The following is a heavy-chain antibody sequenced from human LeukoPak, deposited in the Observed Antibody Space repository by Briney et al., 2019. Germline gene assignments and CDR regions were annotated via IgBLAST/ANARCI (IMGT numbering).Heavy chain of an antibody. CDR2: IKSKTDGGTT. CDR3: TTDPEPYYDYVWGSFN. D-gene: IGHD3-16*01. CDR1: GFTFSNAW. Sequence: GGSLRLSCAASGFTFSNAWMSWVRQAPGKGLEWGGRIKSKTDGGTTDYAAPVKGRFTISRDDSKNTLYLQMNSLKTEDTAVYYCTTDPEPYYDYVWGSFNWGQGTMVTVSS. V-gene: IGHV3-15*01. J-gene: IGHJ3*01.